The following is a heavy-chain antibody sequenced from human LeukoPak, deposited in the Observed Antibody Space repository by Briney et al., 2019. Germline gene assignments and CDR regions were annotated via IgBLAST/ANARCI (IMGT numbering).Heavy chain of an antibody. D-gene: IGHD2-21*02. CDR2: IFYSGST. CDR1: GGSISSSSYY. CDR3: AGLVVGTATIDY. V-gene: IGHV4-39*01. J-gene: IGHJ4*02. Sequence: PSETLSLTCTVSGGSISSSSYYWGWIRQPPGKGLEWIGNIFYSGSTYYNAPLKSRVTISVDTSKNQFSLKLRSVTAADTAVYYCAGLVVGTATIDYWGQGTLVTVSS.